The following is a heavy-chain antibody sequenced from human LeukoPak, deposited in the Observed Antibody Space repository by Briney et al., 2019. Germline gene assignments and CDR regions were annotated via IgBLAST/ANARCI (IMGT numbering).Heavy chain of an antibody. CDR2: IIHIGST. V-gene: IGHV4-34*01. D-gene: IGHD3-22*01. CDR3: ARGPLYYYDSSGYYSVGFDY. Sequence: SESLSLTCAVYGGSFSSYYRSWVRQPPGKGLEWVGEIIHIGSTNYNPSLKRRVTISVDTSQQRFSLKLSSVTAAQPAVYYCARGPLYYYDSSGYYSVGFDYWGQGTLVTVSS. J-gene: IGHJ4*02. CDR1: GGSFSSYY.